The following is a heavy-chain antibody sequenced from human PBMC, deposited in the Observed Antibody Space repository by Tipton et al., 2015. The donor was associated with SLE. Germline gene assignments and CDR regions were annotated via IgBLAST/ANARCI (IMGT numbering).Heavy chain of an antibody. CDR1: GFTFSSYW. J-gene: IGHJ4*02. Sequence: SLRLSCAASGFTFSSYWMSWVRQAPGKGLEWVANINQDGSEKYYVDSVKGRFTISRDNAKNSLFLQLNSLRAEDTAVYYCARSRAVAGPVYFDYWGQGTLVTVSS. CDR2: INQDGSEK. D-gene: IGHD6-19*01. V-gene: IGHV3-7*01. CDR3: ARSRAVAGPVYFDY.